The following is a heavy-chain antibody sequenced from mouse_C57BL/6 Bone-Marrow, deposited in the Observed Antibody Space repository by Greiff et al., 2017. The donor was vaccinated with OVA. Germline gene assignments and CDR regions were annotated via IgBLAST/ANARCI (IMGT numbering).Heavy chain of an antibody. CDR3: ARVRCDY. CDR1: GYTFTSYW. J-gene: IGHJ2*01. CDR2: IDPSDSYP. Sequence: QVQLQQPGAELVKPGASVKLSCKASGYTFTSYWMQWVKQRPGQGLEWIGEIDPSDSYPNYNQKFKGKATLTVDTSSSTAYMQLSSLTSEDSAVYYCARVRCDYWGQGTTLTVSS. V-gene: IGHV1-50*01.